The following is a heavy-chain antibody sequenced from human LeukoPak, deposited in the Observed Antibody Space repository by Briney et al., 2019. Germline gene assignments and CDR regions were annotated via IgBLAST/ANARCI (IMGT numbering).Heavy chain of an antibody. Sequence: ASVKVSCKASGYTFTDYYMHWARQAPGQGLEWMGRINPNSGGTNYAQDFQGRVTMTKDTSISTAYMELSRLRSDDTAVYYCATLSDSSSDYWGQGTLVTVSS. D-gene: IGHD6-13*01. CDR2: INPNSGGT. CDR1: GYTFTDYY. CDR3: ATLSDSSSDY. V-gene: IGHV1-2*06. J-gene: IGHJ4*02.